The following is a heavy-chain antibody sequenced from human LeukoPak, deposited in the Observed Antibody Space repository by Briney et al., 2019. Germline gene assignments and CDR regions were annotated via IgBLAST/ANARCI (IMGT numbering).Heavy chain of an antibody. D-gene: IGHD5-24*01. V-gene: IGHV1-2*02. CDR1: GYTFTGYY. CDR3: AKVEAFDI. CDR2: ISPNSGGT. J-gene: IGHJ3*02. Sequence: ASVKVSCKASGYTFTGYYIHRVRQAPGQGLEWMGWISPNSGGTNYAQKFQGRVTMTRDTSISTAYMELSRLTSDDTAVYYCAKVEAFDIWGQGTMVTVSS.